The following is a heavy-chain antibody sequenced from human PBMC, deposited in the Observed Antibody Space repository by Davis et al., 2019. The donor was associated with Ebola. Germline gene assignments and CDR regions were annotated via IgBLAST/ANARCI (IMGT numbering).Heavy chain of an antibody. CDR3: TRDRAYKSFDL. D-gene: IGHD5-24*01. CDR2: TNPDASEK. CDR1: GVTFNSYA. J-gene: IGHJ5*02. Sequence: GESPKISCAASGVTFNSYAMNWVRQAPGKGLAWVASTNPDASEKYYVDSARGRFTISSDNAKKSLYLQMNSLRVEDTAIYYCTRDRAYKSFDLWGQGTLVTVSS. V-gene: IGHV3-7*01.